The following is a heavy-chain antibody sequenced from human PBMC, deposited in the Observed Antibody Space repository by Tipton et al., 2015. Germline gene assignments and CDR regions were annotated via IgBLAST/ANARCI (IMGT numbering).Heavy chain of an antibody. CDR3: ARDRVAVSGSDL. CDR1: GFPFNIYA. Sequence: SLRLSCTASGFPFNIYAMNWVRQAPGKGLEWVSYISGSSTYIHYADSVKGRLTISRDNARNSLFLQMDTLRAEDTAVYYCARDRVAVSGSDLWGQGTLVTVSS. J-gene: IGHJ4*02. CDR2: ISGSSTYI. D-gene: IGHD6-19*01. V-gene: IGHV3-21*01.